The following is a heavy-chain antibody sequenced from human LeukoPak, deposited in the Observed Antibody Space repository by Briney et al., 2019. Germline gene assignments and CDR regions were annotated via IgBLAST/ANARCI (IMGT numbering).Heavy chain of an antibody. D-gene: IGHD3-10*01. CDR2: IYYSGST. CDR3: ARDRLGGYDY. V-gene: IGHV4-59*01. CDR1: GGSISSYY. J-gene: IGHJ4*02. Sequence: SETLSLTCTVSGGSISSYYWSWIRQPPGKGLEWIGYIYYSGSTNYNPSLKSRVTISVDTSKNQFSLKLSSVTAADTAVYYCARDRLGGYDYWGQGTLVTVSS.